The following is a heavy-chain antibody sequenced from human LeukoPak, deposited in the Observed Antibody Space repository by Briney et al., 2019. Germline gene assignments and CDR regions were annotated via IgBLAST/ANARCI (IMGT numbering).Heavy chain of an antibody. J-gene: IGHJ5*02. Sequence: PSQTLSLTCTVSGGSISSGDYYWSWNRQPPGKGLEWIGYIYYSGSTYYNPSLKSRVTISVDTSKNQFSLELSSVTAADTAVYYCARDYDFYWFDPWGQGTLVTVSS. D-gene: IGHD3-3*01. CDR1: GGSISSGDYY. V-gene: IGHV4-30-4*08. CDR2: IYYSGST. CDR3: ARDYDFYWFDP.